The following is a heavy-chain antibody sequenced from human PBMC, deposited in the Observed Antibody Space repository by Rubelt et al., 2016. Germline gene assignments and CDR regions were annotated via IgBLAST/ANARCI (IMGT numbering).Heavy chain of an antibody. Sequence: QLQLQESGPGLVKPSETLSLTCTVSGGSISSSSYYWGWIRQPPGKGLEWIGYIYNSGSTYYNPSLKSRVIVSVDTSKNQLTLNLRCMTAADTTVYYCARGGYSFGIDLWGQGTLVTVSS. D-gene: IGHD5-18*01. V-gene: IGHV4-31*03. CDR3: ARGGYSFGIDL. CDR1: GGSISSSSYY. CDR2: IYNSGST. J-gene: IGHJ5*02.